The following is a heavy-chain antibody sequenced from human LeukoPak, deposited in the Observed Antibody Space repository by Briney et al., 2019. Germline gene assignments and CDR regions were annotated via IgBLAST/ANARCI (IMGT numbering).Heavy chain of an antibody. Sequence: SETLSLTCSVSLGSISSSDYYWGWIRQSPGKGLEWIGTMFYNGATKTNPSLSSRVSMSIDTSMNQFSLKLRSVTDANTAVYCAREARSPLPVTDSGDYWGQGTLVTVSS. CDR1: LGSISSSDYY. CDR3: AREARSPLPVTDSGDY. V-gene: IGHV4-39*07. D-gene: IGHD2-21*02. CDR2: MFYNGAT. J-gene: IGHJ4*02.